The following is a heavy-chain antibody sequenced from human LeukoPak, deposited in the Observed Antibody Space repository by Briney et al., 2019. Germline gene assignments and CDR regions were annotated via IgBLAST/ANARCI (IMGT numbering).Heavy chain of an antibody. J-gene: IGHJ4*02. D-gene: IGHD5-24*01. CDR2: IYYSGTT. CDR3: ARDRDGYHIVYFDY. V-gene: IGHV4-39*02. CDR1: GGSISSSTYY. Sequence: SETLSLTCTVSGGSISSSTYYWGWIRQPPGKGLEWIGSIYYSGTTYYNPSLKSRVTISVDTSKNQFPLKLSSVTAADPAVYFCARDRDGYHIVYFDYWGQGTLVTVSS.